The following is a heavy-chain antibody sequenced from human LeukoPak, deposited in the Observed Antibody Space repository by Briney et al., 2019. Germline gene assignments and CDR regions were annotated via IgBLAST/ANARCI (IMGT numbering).Heavy chain of an antibody. V-gene: IGHV3-23*01. D-gene: IGHD6-19*01. CDR3: AMDSSGWYAFDI. CDR1: GFTFSSYA. CDR2: IRGSGGST. Sequence: GGSLRLSCAASGFTFSSYAMSWVRQAPGKGLEWVSAIRGSGGSTYYAESVKVRFTLSRYNSKNTLYLQMNSLRAEDTAVYYCAMDSSGWYAFDIWGQGTMVTVSS. J-gene: IGHJ3*02.